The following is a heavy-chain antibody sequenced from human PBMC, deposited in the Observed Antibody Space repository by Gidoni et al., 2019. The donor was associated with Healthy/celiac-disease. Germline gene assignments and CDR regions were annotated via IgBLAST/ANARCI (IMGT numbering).Heavy chain of an antibody. D-gene: IGHD1-20*01. Sequence: QVQLQQRGAGLLNPSETLPLTCAVSGGPSRGYYWSWIRQPPGKWLEWIGEINHSGSTNYNPSLKSRVTISVDTSKNQFSLKLSSVTAADTAVYYCARGRDNWTGVLGGRRRYNWFDPWGQGTLVTVSS. CDR3: ARGRDNWTGVLGGRRRYNWFDP. V-gene: IGHV4-34*01. CDR1: GGPSRGYY. J-gene: IGHJ5*02. CDR2: INHSGST.